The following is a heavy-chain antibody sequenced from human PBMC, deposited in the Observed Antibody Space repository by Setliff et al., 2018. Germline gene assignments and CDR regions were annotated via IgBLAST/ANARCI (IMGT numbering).Heavy chain of an antibody. V-gene: IGHV1-69*05. CDR1: GGTFSSYV. Sequence: SVKVSCKASGGTFSSYVINWVRQAPRQGLEWMGGIIPIFGTANYAQKFQGRVTMTTDTSTSTAYMELRSLRSDDTAVYYCARDLDYQYYYDSSGRDAFDIWGQGTMVTVSS. J-gene: IGHJ3*02. D-gene: IGHD3-22*01. CDR2: IIPIFGTA. CDR3: ARDLDYQYYYDSSGRDAFDI.